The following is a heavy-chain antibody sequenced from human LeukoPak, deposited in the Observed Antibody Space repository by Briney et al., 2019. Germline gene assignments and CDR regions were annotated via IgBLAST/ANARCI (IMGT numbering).Heavy chain of an antibody. Sequence: PGGSLRLSCAASGFTFSNYEMNWVRQAPGKGLEWVSSISSSSSYIYYADSVKGRFTIYRDNARNSLYLQMNSLRAEDTAVYYCARDLFGEDIVVVVSAYWGQGTLVTVSS. CDR2: ISSSSSYI. CDR1: GFTFSNYE. J-gene: IGHJ4*02. D-gene: IGHD2-15*01. V-gene: IGHV3-21*01. CDR3: ARDLFGEDIVVVVSAY.